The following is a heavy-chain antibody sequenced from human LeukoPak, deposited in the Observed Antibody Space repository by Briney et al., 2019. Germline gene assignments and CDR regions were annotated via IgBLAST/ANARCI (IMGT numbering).Heavy chain of an antibody. CDR3: ARGGITIFGVADY. Sequence: SETLSLTCAVYGGSFSGYYWSWIRQPPGKGLEWIGEINHSGSTNYNPSLKSRVTISVDTSKNRFSLKLSSVTAADTAVYYCARGGITIFGVADYWGQGTLVTVSS. V-gene: IGHV4-34*01. J-gene: IGHJ4*02. D-gene: IGHD3-3*01. CDR2: INHSGST. CDR1: GGSFSGYY.